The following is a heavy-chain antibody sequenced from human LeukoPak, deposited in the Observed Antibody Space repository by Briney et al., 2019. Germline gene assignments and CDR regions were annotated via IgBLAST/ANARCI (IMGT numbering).Heavy chain of an antibody. J-gene: IGHJ6*02. CDR1: GFTFSSYA. V-gene: IGHV3-23*01. CDR2: ISGSGGST. D-gene: IGHD3-16*01. Sequence: AGGSLRLSCAASGFTFSSYAMSWVRQAPGKGLEWVSAISGSGGSTYYADSVKGRFTISKDNSKNTLYLQMNGLRTEDTAVYYCANSWVYYYYGMDVWGQGTAVSVSS. CDR3: ANSWVYYYYGMDV.